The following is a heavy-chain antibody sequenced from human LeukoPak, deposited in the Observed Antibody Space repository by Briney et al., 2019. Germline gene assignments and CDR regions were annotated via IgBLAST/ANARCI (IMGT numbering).Heavy chain of an antibody. CDR2: IAPSDFDS. CDR3: YCGPNYLEN. V-gene: IGHV5-51*01. Sequence: GESLKISRQGFGYKFTDYWIGWVRQVPGKGLEWMGSIAPSDFDSRYSPSFQGQVTMSVDKSISTAYLQWTSLTASDTAIYYCYCGPNYLENWGQGTPVTASS. CDR1: GYKFTDYW. J-gene: IGHJ4*02. D-gene: IGHD4/OR15-4a*01.